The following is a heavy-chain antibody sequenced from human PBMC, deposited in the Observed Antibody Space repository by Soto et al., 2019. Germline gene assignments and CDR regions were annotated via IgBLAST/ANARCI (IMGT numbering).Heavy chain of an antibody. Sequence: GGSLRLSCVASGFTLRTSGMHWVRQAPSKGLEWVAVISHDGSNQFYAESVKGRFTISRDNSKNKLYLQMNSLRADDSAVYFCAKDSSAAFDYWGQGTVVTVSS. CDR2: ISHDGSNQ. CDR3: AKDSSAAFDY. CDR1: GFTLRTSG. V-gene: IGHV3-30*18. D-gene: IGHD6-25*01. J-gene: IGHJ4*02.